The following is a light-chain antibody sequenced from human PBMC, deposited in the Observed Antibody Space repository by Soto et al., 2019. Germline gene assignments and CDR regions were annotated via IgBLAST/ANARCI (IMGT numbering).Light chain of an antibody. V-gene: IGKV1-39*01. J-gene: IGKJ1*01. CDR3: QQNYSSPPT. CDR1: QSISNH. CDR2: AAS. Sequence: IPMNQSPSTLSGSVEDRVIITCRASQSISNHVNWYQQKPGKAPKLLIVAASSLQSGVPSRFSGIRSGPDSTLTSSSLQPEDFATYYCQQNYSSPPTCGQGTKVDIK.